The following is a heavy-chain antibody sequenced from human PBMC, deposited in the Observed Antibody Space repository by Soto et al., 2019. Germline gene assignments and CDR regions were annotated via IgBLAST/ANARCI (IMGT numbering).Heavy chain of an antibody. CDR3: ARYCSGGSCYPPYYFDY. CDR2: INTNSGGT. J-gene: IGHJ4*02. D-gene: IGHD2-15*01. V-gene: IGHV1-2*04. CDR1: GYTFTGYY. Sequence: ASVKVSCKASGYTFTGYYMHWVRQAPGQGLEWMGWINTNSGGTNYAQKFQGWVTMTRDTSISTAYMELSRLRSDDTAVYYCARYCSGGSCYPPYYFDYWGQGTLVTVSS.